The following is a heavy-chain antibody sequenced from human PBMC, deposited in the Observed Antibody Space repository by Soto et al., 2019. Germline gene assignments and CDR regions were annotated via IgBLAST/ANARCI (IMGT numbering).Heavy chain of an antibody. V-gene: IGHV1-69*13. CDR3: ARVRGSSWYNWFDL. D-gene: IGHD6-13*01. J-gene: IGHJ5*02. CDR1: GGAFNSSG. CDR2: IIPLFGTT. Sequence: SVKVSCKASGGAFNSSGISWVRQAPGQGLAWMGGIIPLFGTTNYARKLQGRVTITADESTSTVYMDLSSLTFDDTAVYYCARVRGSSWYNWFDLWGQGTRGTVSP.